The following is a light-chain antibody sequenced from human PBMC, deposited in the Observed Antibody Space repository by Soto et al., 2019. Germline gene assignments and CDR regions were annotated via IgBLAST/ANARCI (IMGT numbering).Light chain of an antibody. CDR2: EVT. Sequence: QSVLTQPASVSGSPGQSITISCTGTSGDIGSYNRVSWYQQHPGKAPKLIIYEVTDRPSGVSNRFSGSKSGNTASLTISGIQAEDAAEYYCCSYTNINTRTWGFGNRNKVTV. CDR1: SGDIGSYNR. V-gene: IGLV2-14*01. CDR3: CSYTNINTRTWG. J-gene: IGLJ1*01.